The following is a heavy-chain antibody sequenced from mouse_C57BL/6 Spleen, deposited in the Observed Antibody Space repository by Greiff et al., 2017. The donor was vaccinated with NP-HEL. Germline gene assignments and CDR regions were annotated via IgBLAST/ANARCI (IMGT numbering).Heavy chain of an antibody. CDR1: GYAFTNYL. Sequence: VQLQESGAELVRPGPSVKVSCKASGYAFTNYLIEWVKQRPGQGLEWIGVINPGSGGTNYNEKFKGKATLTADKSSSTAYMQLSSLTSEDSAVYFCARSPRDYWGQGTTLTVSS. V-gene: IGHV1-54*01. CDR3: ARSPRDY. CDR2: INPGSGGT. J-gene: IGHJ2*01.